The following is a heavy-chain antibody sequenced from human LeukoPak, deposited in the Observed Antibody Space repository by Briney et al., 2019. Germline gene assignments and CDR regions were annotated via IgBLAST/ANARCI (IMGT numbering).Heavy chain of an antibody. CDR1: GDSISSSSYY. CDR3: ARIVKVGGTRQFDH. D-gene: IGHD1-26*01. V-gene: IGHV4-39*01. Sequence: PSETLSLTCTVSGDSISSSSYYWGWIRQPPGKGLEWIGNIYYSGSTYYNPSLKSRVTISVDTSKNQFSLKLSSVTAADTAVYYCARIVKVGGTRQFDHWGQGTLVTVSS. CDR2: IYYSGST. J-gene: IGHJ4*02.